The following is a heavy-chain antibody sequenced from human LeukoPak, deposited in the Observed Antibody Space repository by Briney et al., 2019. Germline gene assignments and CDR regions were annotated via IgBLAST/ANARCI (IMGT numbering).Heavy chain of an antibody. Sequence: PGRSLRLSCAASGFTFSSYAMHWVRQAPGKGLEWVAVISYDGSNKYYADSVKGRFTISRDNSKNTLYLQMNSLRAEDTAVYYCARDEYAYCSSTSCPPYYYYYGMDVWGQGTTVTVSS. D-gene: IGHD2-2*01. V-gene: IGHV3-30-3*01. CDR2: ISYDGSNK. CDR1: GFTFSSYA. J-gene: IGHJ6*02. CDR3: ARDEYAYCSSTSCPPYYYYYGMDV.